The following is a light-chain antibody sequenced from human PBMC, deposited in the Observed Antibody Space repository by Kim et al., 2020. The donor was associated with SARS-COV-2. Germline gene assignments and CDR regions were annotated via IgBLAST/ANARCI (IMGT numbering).Light chain of an antibody. CDR3: QQYGSSPLVT. CDR2: GTS. CDR1: QSVSSNH. Sequence: DIVLTQSPGTLSLSPGEGATLSCRASQSVSSNHLAWYQQKPGQAPRVLIYGTSNRPAGIPDRFSGSGSGTDFTLTISRLEPEDFAVYYCQQYGSSPLVTFGPGTKVYI. V-gene: IGKV3-20*01. J-gene: IGKJ3*01.